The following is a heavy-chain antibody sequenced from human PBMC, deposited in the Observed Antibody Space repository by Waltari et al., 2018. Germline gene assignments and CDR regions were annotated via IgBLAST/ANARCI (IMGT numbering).Heavy chain of an antibody. CDR3: ARDQYGESFYYAMNV. J-gene: IGHJ6*02. D-gene: IGHD1-26*01. V-gene: IGHV3-33*01. CDR2: RWYDGSKK. CDR1: GFSFTNYG. Sequence: QEKLVESGGGVVQSGRSLKLSCEASGFSFTNYGMHWVRQAPGKGLEWVAIRWYDGSKKDYADSVKGRFDISRDNSRNTLYLQMDSLRAEDTAVYFCARDQYGESFYYAMNVWGQETAVTVSS.